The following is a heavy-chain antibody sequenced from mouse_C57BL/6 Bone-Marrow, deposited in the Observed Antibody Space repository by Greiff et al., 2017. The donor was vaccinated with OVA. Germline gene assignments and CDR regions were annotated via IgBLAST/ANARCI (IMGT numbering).Heavy chain of an antibody. CDR3: ARELTGTHYFDY. Sequence: VQLQQSGAELAKPGASVKLSCKASGYTFTSYWMHWVKQRPGQGLEWIGYINPSSGYTKYNQKFKDKATVTADKSSSTAYMQLSSLTYEDSAVYYCARELTGTHYFDYWGQGTTLTVSS. D-gene: IGHD4-1*01. V-gene: IGHV1-7*01. CDR2: INPSSGYT. CDR1: GYTFTSYW. J-gene: IGHJ2*01.